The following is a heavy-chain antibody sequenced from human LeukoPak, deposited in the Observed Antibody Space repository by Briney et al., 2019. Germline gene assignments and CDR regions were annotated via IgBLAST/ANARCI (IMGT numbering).Heavy chain of an antibody. CDR3: ARDTNYQNYYYYMDV. CDR2: ISAYNGNT. D-gene: IGHD2-8*01. V-gene: IGHV1-18*01. CDR1: GYTLTSYG. Sequence: ASVKVSCKAPGYTLTSYGISWVRQAPGQGLEWMGWISAYNGNTNYAQKLQGRVTMTTDTSTSAAYMELRSLRSDDTAVYYCARDTNYQNYYYYMDVWGKGTTVTVSS. J-gene: IGHJ6*03.